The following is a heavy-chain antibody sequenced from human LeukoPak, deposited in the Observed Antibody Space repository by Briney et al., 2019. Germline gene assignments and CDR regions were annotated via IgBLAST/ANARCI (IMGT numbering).Heavy chain of an antibody. J-gene: IGHJ4*02. Sequence: GGSLRLSCAASGFTFSSYAMHWVRQAPGKGLEWVAVISYDGSNKYYADSVKGRFTISRDNSKSTLYLQMNSLRAEDTAVYYCARDAAGGSYYDYWGQGTLVTVSS. CDR3: ARDAAGGSYYDY. CDR2: ISYDGSNK. D-gene: IGHD6-13*01. V-gene: IGHV3-30-3*01. CDR1: GFTFSSYA.